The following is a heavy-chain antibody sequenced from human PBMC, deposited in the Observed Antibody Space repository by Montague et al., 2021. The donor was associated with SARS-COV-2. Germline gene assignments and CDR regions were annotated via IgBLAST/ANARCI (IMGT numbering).Heavy chain of an antibody. CDR3: ARDLGFCSGGSCYGYFQH. Sequence: SETLSLTCTVSGGSISSSSYYWGWLRQPPGKGLEWIGSIFYTGSTXYNPSLKSRVTISVDTSKNQFSLKLSSVTAADTALYYCARDLGFCSGGSCYGYFQHWGQGTLVTVSS. CDR2: IFYTGST. J-gene: IGHJ1*01. CDR1: GGSISSSSYY. V-gene: IGHV4-39*07. D-gene: IGHD2-15*01.